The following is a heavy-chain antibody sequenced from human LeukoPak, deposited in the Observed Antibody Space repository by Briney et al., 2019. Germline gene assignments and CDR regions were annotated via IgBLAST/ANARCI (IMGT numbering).Heavy chain of an antibody. D-gene: IGHD5-18*01. CDR2: ISWNSGSI. CDR1: GFTFDDYA. CDR3: AKGTGYSYGNNWFDP. Sequence: GGSLRLSCAASGFTFDDYAMHWVRQVPGMGLEWVSGISWNSGSIGYAASVTGRFTISRDNAKNSLYLQMNSLRAEDTALYYCAKGTGYSYGNNWFDPWGQGTLVTVSS. V-gene: IGHV3-9*01. J-gene: IGHJ5*02.